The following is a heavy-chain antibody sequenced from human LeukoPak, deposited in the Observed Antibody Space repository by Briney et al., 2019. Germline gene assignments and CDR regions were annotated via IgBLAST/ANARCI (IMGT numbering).Heavy chain of an antibody. V-gene: IGHV3-23*01. D-gene: IGHD6-19*01. CDR1: GFTFSTYA. J-gene: IGHJ4*02. CDR3: AKTAGDGWYEDY. CDR2: FSGGGVKT. Sequence: GGSLRLSCAASGFTFSTYAMSWVRQAPGKGLEWVSTFSGGGVKTYYADSVKGRFTISRDNSNNTLFLQMNSLRVEDTAVYYCAKTAGDGWYEDYWGQGTLVTVSS.